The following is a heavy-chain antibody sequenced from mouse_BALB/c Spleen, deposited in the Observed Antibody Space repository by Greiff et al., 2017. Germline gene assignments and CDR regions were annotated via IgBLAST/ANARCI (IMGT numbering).Heavy chain of an antibody. J-gene: IGHJ2*01. CDR3: ARHGYGNYEGKNFFDY. V-gene: IGHV1-62-2*01. D-gene: IGHD2-10*02. CDR2: FYPGSGSI. CDR1: GYTFTEYI. Sequence: QVQLQQSGAELVKPGASVKLSCKASGYTFTEYIIHWVKQRSGQGLEWIGWFYPGSGSIKYNEKFKDKATLTADKSSSTVYMELSRLTSEDSAVYFCARHGYGNYEGKNFFDYWGQGTTLTVSS.